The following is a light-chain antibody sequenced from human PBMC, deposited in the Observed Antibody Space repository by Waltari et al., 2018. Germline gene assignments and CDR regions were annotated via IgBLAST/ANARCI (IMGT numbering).Light chain of an antibody. CDR1: QSVCCN. CDR3: QQCNDWPPAIT. J-gene: IGKJ5*01. CDR2: DAS. Sequence: EIVLTQSPASLSVSPGERATPSPRASQSVCCNLPWYQQKPGQAPSLLIYDASTRATGVPARFSGSGSGTDFTLTISSLQSEDFAIYYCQQCNDWPPAITFGQGTRLEIK. V-gene: IGKV3D-15*01.